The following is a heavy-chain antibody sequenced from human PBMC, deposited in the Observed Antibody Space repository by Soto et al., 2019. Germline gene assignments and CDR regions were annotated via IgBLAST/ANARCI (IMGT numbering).Heavy chain of an antibody. V-gene: IGHV1-3*01. Sequence: GASVKVSFNASGYAFTKFAMHWVRQAPGQSLEWMGYINAGNGYTQYSQKFLGRVTITRDTSASSAYMELSSLRSEDTAVYYCARLIAVANTGNFFDYWGQGTVVTVSS. CDR2: INAGNGYT. J-gene: IGHJ4*02. CDR3: ARLIAVANTGNFFDY. D-gene: IGHD6-19*01. CDR1: GYAFTKFA.